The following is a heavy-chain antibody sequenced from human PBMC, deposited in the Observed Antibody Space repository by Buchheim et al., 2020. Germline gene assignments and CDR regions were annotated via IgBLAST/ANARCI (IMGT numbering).Heavy chain of an antibody. CDR1: GGSISSGGYS. J-gene: IGHJ4*01. Sequence: QPQLQESGSGLVKPSQTLSLTCAVSGGSISSGGYSWSWIRQPPGKGLEWIGYIYHSGSTYYNPSLKSRVPISVDRSKNQSSLKLSSVTAADTAVYYCARELDSTFDYWGQGTL. CDR3: ARELDSTFDY. V-gene: IGHV4-30-2*01. CDR2: IYHSGST. D-gene: IGHD2-15*01.